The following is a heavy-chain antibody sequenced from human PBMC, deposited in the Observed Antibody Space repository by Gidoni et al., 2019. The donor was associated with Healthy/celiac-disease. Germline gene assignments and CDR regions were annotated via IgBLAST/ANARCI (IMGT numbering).Heavy chain of an antibody. Sequence: QVQLVESGGGVVQPGRSLRLSCAASGFTFSSYGMHWVRQAPGKGLEWVAVISYDGINKYYADSVKGRFTISRDNSKNTLYLQMNSLRAEDTAVYFCAKDKYSSTWYALDNWGQGTLVTVSS. V-gene: IGHV3-30*18. CDR2: ISYDGINK. CDR1: GFTFSSYG. J-gene: IGHJ4*02. D-gene: IGHD6-13*01. CDR3: AKDKYSSTWYALDN.